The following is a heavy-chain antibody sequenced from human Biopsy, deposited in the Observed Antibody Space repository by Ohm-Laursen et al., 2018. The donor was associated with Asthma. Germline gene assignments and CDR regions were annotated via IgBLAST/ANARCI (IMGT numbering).Heavy chain of an antibody. J-gene: IGHJ4*02. D-gene: IGHD3-22*01. CDR3: ARAQDYYDSRGYYRSFDY. V-gene: IGHV4-31*03. CDR1: YGSITSGGYY. Sequence: TLSLTCIVSYGSITSGGYYWTWIRQHPGKGLEWIGFIYYSGSTYYNPSLKSRVSISIDTSKNQFSLKLSSVTAEDTAVYYCARAQDYYDSRGYYRSFDYWGQGTLVTVSS. CDR2: IYYSGST.